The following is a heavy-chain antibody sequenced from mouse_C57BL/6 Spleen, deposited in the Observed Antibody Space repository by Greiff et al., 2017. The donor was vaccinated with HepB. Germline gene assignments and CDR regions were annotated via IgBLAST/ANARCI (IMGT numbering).Heavy chain of an antibody. Sequence: EVMLVESGGGLVKPGGSLKLSCAASGFTFSSYAMSWVRQTPEKRLEWVATISDGGSYTYYPDNVKGRFTISRDNAKNNLYLQMSHLKSEDTAMYYCAREDSEYFDYWGQGTTLTVSS. J-gene: IGHJ2*01. CDR3: AREDSEYFDY. CDR1: GFTFSSYA. CDR2: ISDGGSYT. V-gene: IGHV5-4*01.